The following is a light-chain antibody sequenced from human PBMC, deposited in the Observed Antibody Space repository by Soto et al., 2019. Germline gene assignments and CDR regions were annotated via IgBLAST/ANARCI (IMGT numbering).Light chain of an antibody. V-gene: IGKV3-20*01. CDR3: KHYGHSLLT. CDR2: GAS. Sequence: EIVLTQSPGTLSLSPGERATLSCRASQSVSGTSLAWYQQRPGQAPRLLSYGASSRANGITDRFSGSGSVTDFTLTISRLETEDFEVYYCKHYGHSLLTFGAGTKVEIK. CDR1: QSVSGTS. J-gene: IGKJ4*01.